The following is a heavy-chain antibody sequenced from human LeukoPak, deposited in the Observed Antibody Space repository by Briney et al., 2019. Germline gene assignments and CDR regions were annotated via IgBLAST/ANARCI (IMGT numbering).Heavy chain of an antibody. CDR1: GFTFSSYW. Sequence: GGSLRLSCAASGFTFSSYWMSWVRQAPGKGLEWVTVIWSDGSKMYYADSVKGRFTISRDNSKNTVFLQMNSLRAEDTAIYYCARDLSLGSMDVCGQGTTVTVS. CDR2: IWSDGSKM. J-gene: IGHJ6*02. V-gene: IGHV3-33*08. CDR3: ARDLSLGSMDV.